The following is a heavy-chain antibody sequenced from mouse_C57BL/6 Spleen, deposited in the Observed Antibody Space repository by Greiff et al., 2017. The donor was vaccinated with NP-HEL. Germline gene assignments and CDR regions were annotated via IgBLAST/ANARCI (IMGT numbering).Heavy chain of an antibody. Sequence: QVQLQQSGAELVKPGASVKLSCKASGYTFTSYWMQWVKQRPGQGLEWIGEIDPSDSYTNYNQKFKGKATLTVDTSSSTAYMQLSSLTSEDSAVYYCARRGDGYYNYARDYWGQGTSVTVSS. CDR1: GYTFTSYW. CDR2: IDPSDSYT. CDR3: ARRGDGYYNYARDY. J-gene: IGHJ4*01. D-gene: IGHD2-3*01. V-gene: IGHV1-50*01.